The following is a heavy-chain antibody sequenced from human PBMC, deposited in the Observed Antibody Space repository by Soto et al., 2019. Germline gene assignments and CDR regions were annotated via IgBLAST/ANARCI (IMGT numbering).Heavy chain of an antibody. CDR3: ARDLGRFLDNSPNWFDP. J-gene: IGHJ5*02. Sequence: ASVKVSCKASGYTFNSYGISWVRQAPGQGLEWMGWISVYNGNTNYAQKVQGRVTMTRDTSINTAYMELSRLRSDDTAVYYCARDLGRFLDNSPNWFDPWGQGTLVTVSS. D-gene: IGHD3-3*01. CDR1: GYTFNSYG. CDR2: ISVYNGNT. V-gene: IGHV1-18*01.